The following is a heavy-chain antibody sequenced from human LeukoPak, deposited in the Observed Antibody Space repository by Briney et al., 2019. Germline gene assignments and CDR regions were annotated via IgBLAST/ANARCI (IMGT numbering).Heavy chain of an antibody. Sequence: ASVKVSCKASGYTFTGYYMHWVRQAPGQGLEWMGWINTNTGNPTYAQGFTGRFVFSLDTSVSTAYLQISSLKAEDTAVYYCAREGSGWLNDAFDIWGQGTMVTVSS. D-gene: IGHD6-19*01. CDR3: AREGSGWLNDAFDI. J-gene: IGHJ3*02. CDR2: INTNTGNP. CDR1: GYTFTGYY. V-gene: IGHV7-4-1*02.